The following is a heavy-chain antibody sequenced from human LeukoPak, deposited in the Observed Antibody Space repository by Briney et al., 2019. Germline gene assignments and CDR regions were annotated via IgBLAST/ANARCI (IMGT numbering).Heavy chain of an antibody. V-gene: IGHV3-23*01. CDR1: GFTFSSNY. Sequence: GGSLRLSCAASGFTFSSNYMSWVRQAPGKGLDWVSSISAGGGVTSNADSVKGRFTISRDNSKNTLYLQMNSLRAEDTAMYYCAKAARTTVTYSFDSWGQGTLVTVSS. CDR2: ISAGGGVT. D-gene: IGHD4-17*01. J-gene: IGHJ4*02. CDR3: AKAARTTVTYSFDS.